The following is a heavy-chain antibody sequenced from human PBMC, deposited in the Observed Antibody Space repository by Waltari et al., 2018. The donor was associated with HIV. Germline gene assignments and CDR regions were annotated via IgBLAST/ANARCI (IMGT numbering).Heavy chain of an antibody. V-gene: IGHV1-8*01. CDR2: ITALSENS. CDR3: VRNSSSRGNLFVYYGLAV. J-gene: IGHJ6*02. CDR1: GSNFINPD. Sequence: QVSLMQSRPEVKRPGASVNISCSCYGSNFINPDINLGRKDPGQGLGWMGWITALSENSAFAYKVEDRVFVTIDLSKSTVYLELTTLTARDTATYLCVRNSSSRGNLFVYYGLAVWGHGTTVAASS. D-gene: IGHD6-6*01.